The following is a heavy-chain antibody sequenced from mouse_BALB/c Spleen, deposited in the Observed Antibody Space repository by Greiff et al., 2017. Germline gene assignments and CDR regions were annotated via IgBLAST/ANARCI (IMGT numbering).Heavy chain of an antibody. Sequence: EVKLVESGGGLVKPGGSLKLSCAASGFAFSSYDMSWVRQTPEKRLEWVAYISSGGGSTYYPDTVKGRFTISRDNAKNTLYLQMSSLKSEDTAMYYCARQRDYYGYLYYFDYWGQGTTLTVSS. CDR3: ARQRDYYGYLYYFDY. V-gene: IGHV5-12-1*01. CDR2: ISSGGGST. D-gene: IGHD1-2*01. CDR1: GFAFSSYD. J-gene: IGHJ2*01.